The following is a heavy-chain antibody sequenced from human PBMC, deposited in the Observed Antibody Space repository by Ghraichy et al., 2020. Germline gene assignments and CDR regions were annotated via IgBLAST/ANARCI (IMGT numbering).Heavy chain of an antibody. Sequence: GGSLRLSCTASGFTFGDYAMSWVRQAPGKGLEWVGFIRSKAYGGTTEYAASVKGRFTISRDDSKSIAYLQMNSLKTEDTAVYYCTRDALGYCSSTSCYSDYGMDVWGQGTTVTVSS. CDR2: IRSKAYGGTT. D-gene: IGHD2-2*01. CDR1: GFTFGDYA. CDR3: TRDALGYCSSTSCYSDYGMDV. J-gene: IGHJ6*02. V-gene: IGHV3-49*04.